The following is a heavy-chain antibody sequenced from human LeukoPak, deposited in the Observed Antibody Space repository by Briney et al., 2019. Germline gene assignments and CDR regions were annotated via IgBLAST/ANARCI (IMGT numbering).Heavy chain of an antibody. J-gene: IGHJ4*02. CDR1: GGSFSGYY. CDR2: INHSGST. CDR3: ARGRDLTGTHGSFDY. Sequence: SSETLSLTCAVYGGSFSGYYWSWIRQPPGKGLEWIGEINHSGSTNYNPSLKSRVTISADTSKNQFSLKLSSVTAADTAVYYCARGRDLTGTHGSFDYWGQGTLVTVSS. V-gene: IGHV4-34*01. D-gene: IGHD1-20*01.